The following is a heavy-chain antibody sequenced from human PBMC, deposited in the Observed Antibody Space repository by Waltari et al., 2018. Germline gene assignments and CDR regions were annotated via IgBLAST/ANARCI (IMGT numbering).Heavy chain of an antibody. CDR3: ARHVASSRWSHFDY. V-gene: IGHV5-51*01. CDR2: FYPRDSDA. CDR1: GSSFSNYW. D-gene: IGHD6-6*01. Sequence: EVQLVQSGAEVKKPGESLKISCQGSGSSFSNYWIGWVRQMPGKGLEWMGIFYPRDSDARYSPSFQGQVTLSADKSISTAYLQWSSLKASDTAIYFCARHVASSRWSHFDYWGQGTLVTVSS. J-gene: IGHJ4*02.